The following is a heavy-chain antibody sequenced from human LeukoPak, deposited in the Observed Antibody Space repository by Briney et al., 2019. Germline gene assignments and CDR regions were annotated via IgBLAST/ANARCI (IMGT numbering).Heavy chain of an antibody. D-gene: IGHD2-15*01. V-gene: IGHV4-61*02. CDR1: DDAITIGSHY. CDR2: VYDSGST. J-gene: IGHJ5*02. CDR3: ARHVTVYCSGGSCYSGLSWFDP. Sequence: SETLSLTCTISDDAITIGSHYWSWIRQPAGKAMQWIGRVYDSGSTNYNPSLKSRVTISVDTSKNQFSLKLSSVTAADTAVYYCARHVTVYCSGGSCYSGLSWFDPWGQGTLVTVSS.